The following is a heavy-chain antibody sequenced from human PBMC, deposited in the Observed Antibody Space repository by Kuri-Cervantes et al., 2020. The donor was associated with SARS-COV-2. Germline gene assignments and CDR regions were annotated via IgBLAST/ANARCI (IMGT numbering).Heavy chain of an antibody. V-gene: IGHV3-30*02. CDR2: IRYDGSNK. D-gene: IGHD3-16*01. Sequence: GGSLRLSCAASGFTFSSYGMHWVRQAPGKGLEWVAFIRYDGSNKYYADSVKGRFTISRDNSKNTLYLQMNSLRAEDTAVYYCAKDGGLQEGPDAFDFWGQGTMVTVSS. CDR3: AKDGGLQEGPDAFDF. CDR1: GFTFSSYG. J-gene: IGHJ3*01.